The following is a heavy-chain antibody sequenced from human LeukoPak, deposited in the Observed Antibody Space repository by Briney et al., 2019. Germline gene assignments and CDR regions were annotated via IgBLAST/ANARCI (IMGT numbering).Heavy chain of an antibody. V-gene: IGHV4-59*01. Sequence: PSETLSLTCTVSGGSISSYYWSWIRQPPGMGLEWIGYIYYSGSTNYNPSFKSRVTISVDTSKNQFSLKLSSVTAADTAVYYCARDPDYYYGMDVWGQGTTVTVSS. CDR3: ARDPDYYYGMDV. CDR1: GGSISSYY. CDR2: IYYSGST. J-gene: IGHJ6*02.